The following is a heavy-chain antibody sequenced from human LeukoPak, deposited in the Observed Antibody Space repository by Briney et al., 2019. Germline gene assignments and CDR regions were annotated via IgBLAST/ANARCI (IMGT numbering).Heavy chain of an antibody. V-gene: IGHV3-23*01. CDR1: GFTFATYA. J-gene: IGHJ5*01. D-gene: IGHD2-15*01. Sequence: PGGSLRLSCSASGFTFATYAMSWVRQAPGKGLEWVSALTSGGGTYYADSVKGRFTISRDYSKNTLYLQMNSLRAEDTAVYYCARDIRLAAKGNWFDSWAREPWSPSPQ. CDR3: ARDIRLAAKGNWFDS. CDR2: LTSGGGT.